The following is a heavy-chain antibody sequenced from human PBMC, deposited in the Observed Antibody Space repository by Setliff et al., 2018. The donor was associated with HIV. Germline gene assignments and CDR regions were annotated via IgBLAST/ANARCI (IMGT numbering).Heavy chain of an antibody. CDR3: ARTHRYGAPGGLDY. D-gene: IGHD4-17*01. V-gene: IGHV4-34*01. CDR1: GGSFSGYY. CDR2: INHSGST. J-gene: IGHJ4*02. Sequence: SETLSLTCAVYGGSFSGYYWSWIRQPPGKGLEWIGEINHSGSTNYNPSLKSRVTISVDTSKNQFSLKLSSVTAADTAVYYCARTHRYGAPGGLDYWGQGTLVTVSS.